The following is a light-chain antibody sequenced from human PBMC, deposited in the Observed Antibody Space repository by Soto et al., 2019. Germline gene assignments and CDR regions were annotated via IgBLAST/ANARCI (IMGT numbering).Light chain of an antibody. V-gene: IGKV3-20*01. CDR1: QSISTNY. Sequence: ETVFTPSPGTLSLSPGERAPLSCRASQSISTNYLAWYQQKPGQAPRLLIYGASTRATDIPDRFSGGGSGTDFTLTITRLEPEDFAVYYCQQYDTSPYTFGQGTKV. J-gene: IGKJ2*01. CDR3: QQYDTSPYT. CDR2: GAS.